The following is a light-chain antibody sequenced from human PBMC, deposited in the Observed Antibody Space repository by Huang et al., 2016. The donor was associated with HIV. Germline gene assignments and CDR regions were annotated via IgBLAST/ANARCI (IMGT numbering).Light chain of an antibody. V-gene: IGKV3-15*01. Sequence: EIVMTQSPVTLSVSPGESATLACRASQSVSTKLAWYHQKPGQAPRLLIYGASNGATGVPARFSGSGSVTEFTVTITSLQSEDFAIYYCHQYNNWPGTFGQGTKVEIK. J-gene: IGKJ1*01. CDR2: GAS. CDR1: QSVSTK. CDR3: HQYNNWPGT.